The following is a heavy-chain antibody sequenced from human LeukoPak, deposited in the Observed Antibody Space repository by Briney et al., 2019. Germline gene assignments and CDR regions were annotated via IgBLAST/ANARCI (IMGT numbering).Heavy chain of an antibody. J-gene: IGHJ3*02. Sequence: PSETLSLTCTVSGGSISSSSYYWGWIRQPPGKGLEWIGSIYYSGSTYYNPSLKSRVTISVDTSKNQFSLKLSSVTAADTAVYYCARRVGPVFAFDIWGQGTMVTVSS. D-gene: IGHD2-15*01. CDR1: GGSISSSSYY. V-gene: IGHV4-39*07. CDR3: ARRVGPVFAFDI. CDR2: IYYSGST.